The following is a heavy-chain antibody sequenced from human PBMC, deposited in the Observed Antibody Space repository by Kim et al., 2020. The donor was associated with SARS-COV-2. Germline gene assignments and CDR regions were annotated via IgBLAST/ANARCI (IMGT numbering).Heavy chain of an antibody. J-gene: IGHJ6*02. V-gene: IGHV4-31*03. D-gene: IGHD3-9*01. CDR1: GGSISSGGYY. CDR2: IYYSGST. Sequence: SETLSLTCTVSGGSISSGGYYWSWIRQHPGKGLEWIGYIYYSGSTYYNPSLKSRVTISVDTSKNQFSLKLSSVTAADTAVYYCARGPGGGLRYFDWLTSPNYYYYGMDVWGQGTTVTVSS. CDR3: ARGPGGGLRYFDWLTSPNYYYYGMDV.